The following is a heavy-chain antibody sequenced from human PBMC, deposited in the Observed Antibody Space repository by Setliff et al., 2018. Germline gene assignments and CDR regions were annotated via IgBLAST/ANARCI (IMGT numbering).Heavy chain of an antibody. CDR2: IYYTGST. Sequence: SETLSLTCTVSGGSISSSTYYWGWIRQPPGKGLQWIGNIYYTGSTCSDPSLKSRVTVSVDTSKNQFSLKLSSVTAADTAVYYCARARYCSGGRCYWTWLDSWAQGTLVTSPQ. CDR3: ARARYCSGGRCYWTWLDS. D-gene: IGHD2-15*01. J-gene: IGHJ5*01. CDR1: GGSISSSTYY. V-gene: IGHV4-39*01.